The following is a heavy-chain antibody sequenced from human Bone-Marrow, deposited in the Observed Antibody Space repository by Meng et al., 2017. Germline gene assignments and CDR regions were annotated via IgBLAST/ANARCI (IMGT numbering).Heavy chain of an antibody. CDR3: ASLYGDSSVWYLDL. Sequence: QGQLQESGPGLVKPSQPLSLTCTVSGGSISSGNHYWSWIRQHPGKGLEYIGYIYYSGSTYYNPSLKSRVIISVDTSKNQFSLRLNSVTAADTAVYYCASLYGDSSVWYLDLWGRGTLVTVSS. CDR2: IYYSGST. J-gene: IGHJ2*01. D-gene: IGHD4-17*01. CDR1: GGSISSGNHY. V-gene: IGHV4-31*03.